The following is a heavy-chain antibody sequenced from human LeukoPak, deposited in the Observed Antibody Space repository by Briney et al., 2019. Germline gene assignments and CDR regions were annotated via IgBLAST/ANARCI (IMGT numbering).Heavy chain of an antibody. CDR1: GFTFSSYS. J-gene: IGHJ4*02. CDR3: TTDYYDYVWGSYRPDY. Sequence: PGGSLRLSCAASGFTFSSYSMNWVRQAPGQGLEWVARIKSKTDGETTDYAAPVKGRFTISRDDSKNTLYLQMNSLKTEDTAVYYCTTDYYDYVWGSYRPDYWGQGTLVTVSS. D-gene: IGHD3-16*02. CDR2: IKSKTDGETT. V-gene: IGHV3-15*01.